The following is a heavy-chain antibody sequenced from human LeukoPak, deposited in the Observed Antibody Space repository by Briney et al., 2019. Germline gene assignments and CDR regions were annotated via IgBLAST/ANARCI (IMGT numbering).Heavy chain of an antibody. V-gene: IGHV5-51*01. Sequence: GESLKISCKGSGYSFTSYWIGWVRQMPGKGLEWMGIIYPGDSDTRYSPSFQGQVTISADKSISTAYLQWSSLKASDTAMYYCARSIVVVPAAPNWFDPWGQGTLVTVSS. CDR3: ARSIVVVPAAPNWFDP. D-gene: IGHD2-2*01. CDR2: IYPGDSDT. CDR1: GYSFTSYW. J-gene: IGHJ5*02.